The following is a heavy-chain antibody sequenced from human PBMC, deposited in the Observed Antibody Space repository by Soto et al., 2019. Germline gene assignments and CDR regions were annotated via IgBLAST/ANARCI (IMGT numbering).Heavy chain of an antibody. CDR3: AKRSSSSTFDY. CDR2: ISSSSSTI. J-gene: IGHJ4*02. Sequence: GGSLRLSCAASGFTFSSYSMNWVRQAPGKGLEWVSYISSSSSTIYYADSVKGRFTISRDNSKNTLYLQMNSLRAEDTAVYYCAKRSSSSTFDYWGQGTLVTVSS. D-gene: IGHD6-6*01. CDR1: GFTFSSYS. V-gene: IGHV3-48*01.